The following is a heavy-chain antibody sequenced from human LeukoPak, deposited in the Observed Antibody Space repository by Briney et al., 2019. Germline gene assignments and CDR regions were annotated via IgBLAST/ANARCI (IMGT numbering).Heavy chain of an antibody. Sequence: GGSLRLSCAASGFTFSSYAMSWVRQAPGKGLEWASAISGSGGTYYADSVKGRFTISRDNSKNTLYLQMNSLRAEDTAVYYCAKDRKKARNYYYYYGMDVWGKGTTVTVSS. CDR1: GFTFSSYA. CDR2: ISGSGGT. CDR3: AKDRKKARNYYYYYGMDV. V-gene: IGHV3-23*01. J-gene: IGHJ6*04.